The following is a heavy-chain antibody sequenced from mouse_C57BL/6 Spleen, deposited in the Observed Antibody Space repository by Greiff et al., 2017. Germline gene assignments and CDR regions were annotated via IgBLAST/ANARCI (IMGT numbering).Heavy chain of an antibody. CDR3: ARRRGLRQGVWLAY. D-gene: IGHD2-4*01. CDR2: IDPSDGYT. J-gene: IGHJ3*01. CDR1: GYTFTSYW. V-gene: IGHV1-69*01. Sequence: QVQLQQPGAELVMPGASVKLSCKASGYTFTSYWMHWVKQRPGQGLEWIGEIDPSDGYTNYNQKFKGKSTLTVDKSSSTADMQLSSLTSEDSAVYYCARRRGLRQGVWLAYWGQGTLVTVSA.